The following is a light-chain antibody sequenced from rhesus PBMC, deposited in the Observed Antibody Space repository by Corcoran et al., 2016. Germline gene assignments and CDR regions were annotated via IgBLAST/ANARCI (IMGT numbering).Light chain of an antibody. CDR1: SSDIGDYNY. CDR2: EVN. J-gene: IGLJ1*01. V-gene: IGLV2-32*02. Sequence: QAALTQPRSVSGSPGQSVTISCTGTSSDIGDYNYVSWYQQHPGTAPKLMIYEVNKRPSGVSDRFSGSKSGNTASLTISGLQAEDEADFYCSSYAGSTTFVFGAGTRLTVL. CDR3: SSYAGSTTFV.